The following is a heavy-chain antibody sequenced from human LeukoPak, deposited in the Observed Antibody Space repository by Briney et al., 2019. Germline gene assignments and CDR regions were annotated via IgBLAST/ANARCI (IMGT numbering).Heavy chain of an antibody. J-gene: IGHJ4*02. CDR2: ISAYNGNT. CDR3: ARDSSSWHPADY. CDR1: GGTFSSYA. D-gene: IGHD6-13*01. Sequence: ASVKVSCKASGGTFSSYAISWVRQAPGQGLEWMGWISAYNGNTNYAQKLQGRVTMTTDTSTSTAYMELRSLRSDDTAVYYCARDSSSWHPADYWGQGTLVTVSS. V-gene: IGHV1-18*01.